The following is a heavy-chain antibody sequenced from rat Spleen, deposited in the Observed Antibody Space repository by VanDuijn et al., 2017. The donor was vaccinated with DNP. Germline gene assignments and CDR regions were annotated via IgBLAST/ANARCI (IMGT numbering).Heavy chain of an antibody. CDR2: ISFDGGGT. D-gene: IGHD4-4*01. V-gene: IGHV5-20*01. J-gene: IGHJ2*01. CDR1: GFTFSDYY. Sequence: EVQLVESGGGLVQPGRSLKLSCAASGFTFSDYYMAWVRQAPTKGLEWVASISFDGGGTYYRDSVKGRFTISRDKTKSSLYLQMDSLRSEDTATYYCARHEGLYSGFPDYFDYWGQGVMVTVSS. CDR3: ARHEGLYSGFPDYFDY.